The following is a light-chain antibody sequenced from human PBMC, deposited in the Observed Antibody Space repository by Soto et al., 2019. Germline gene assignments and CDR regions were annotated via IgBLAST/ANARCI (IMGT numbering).Light chain of an antibody. CDR1: SSNIGSNP. Sequence: QTVVTQPPSASGTPGQRVTISCSGSSSNIGSNPVSWYQQLPGTAPKSLIYSDNQRPSGVPDRISGSRSGTSASLAISGLQAEDEAEYYCAAGDDSLRGRVFGGGTKLTVL. CDR2: SDN. CDR3: AAGDDSLRGRV. V-gene: IGLV1-44*01. J-gene: IGLJ2*01.